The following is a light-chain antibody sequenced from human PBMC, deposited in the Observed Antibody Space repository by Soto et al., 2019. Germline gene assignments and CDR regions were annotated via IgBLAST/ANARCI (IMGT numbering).Light chain of an antibody. CDR2: GAS. V-gene: IGKV3-15*01. J-gene: IGKJ1*01. CDR3: QQYNNWPWT. CDR1: QSISHT. Sequence: IVMTQSPANRSLSPGGRATLSCGASQSISHTLAWYQQKPGQAPRLLIYGASKRATGFPARFSGSGSGTDFTLTISSLKHEDFAVYYCQQYNNWPWTFGQGTKVDIK.